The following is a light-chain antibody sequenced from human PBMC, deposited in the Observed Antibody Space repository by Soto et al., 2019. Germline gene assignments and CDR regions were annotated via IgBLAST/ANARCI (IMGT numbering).Light chain of an antibody. J-gene: IGKJ1*01. CDR1: ESFSSTY. Sequence: EIVLTQSPGTLSLSPGESATLSCRASESFSSTYLAWYKKKPGQAPRLLIYSTSSRATGIPDRISGSGSGRDFTLTISRLEPEDFAVYYCQQYSSSPTFGQGTKVDI. CDR2: STS. CDR3: QQYSSSPT. V-gene: IGKV3-20*01.